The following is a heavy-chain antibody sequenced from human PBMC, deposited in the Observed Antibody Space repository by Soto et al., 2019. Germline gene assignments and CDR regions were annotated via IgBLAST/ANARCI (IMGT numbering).Heavy chain of an antibody. CDR3: ARDDEGGSDCDLGY. D-gene: IGHD3-10*01. J-gene: IGHJ4*02. CDR1: GFTFSRYT. V-gene: IGHV3-30-3*01. Sequence: QVQLVESGGGVVQPGRSLRLSCAASGFTFSRYTMHWVRQAPGKGLEWMDFISDDGNNKYYADSVKGQFTISRDNSKNTLYLQMNSLRTEDTAVYYCARDDEGGSDCDLGYWGQGTLVTVSS. CDR2: ISDDGNNK.